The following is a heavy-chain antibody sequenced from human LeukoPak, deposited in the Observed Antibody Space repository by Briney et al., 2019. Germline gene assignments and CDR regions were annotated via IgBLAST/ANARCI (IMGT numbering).Heavy chain of an antibody. CDR2: IIPILGIA. CDR3: AREADDTMVRGVRDY. V-gene: IGHV1-69*04. Sequence: GASVKVSCKASGGTFSSYAISWVRQTPGQGLEWMGRIIPILGIANYAQKFQGRATITADKSTSTAYMELSSLRSEDTAVYYCAREADDTMVRGVRDYWGQGTLVTVSS. CDR1: GGTFSSYA. J-gene: IGHJ4*02. D-gene: IGHD3-10*01.